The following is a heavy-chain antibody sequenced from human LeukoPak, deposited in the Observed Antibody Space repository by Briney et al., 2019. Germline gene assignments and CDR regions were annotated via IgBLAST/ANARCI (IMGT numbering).Heavy chain of an antibody. Sequence: AGGSLRLSCAASGFTFSSYGMHWVRQAPGKGLEWVAVIWYDGSNKYYADSVKGRFTISRDNSKNTLYLQMNSLRAEDTAVYYRARPVYDILTGYYFDAFDIWGQGTMVTVSS. J-gene: IGHJ3*02. V-gene: IGHV3-33*01. CDR3: ARPVYDILTGYYFDAFDI. D-gene: IGHD3-9*01. CDR1: GFTFSSYG. CDR2: IWYDGSNK.